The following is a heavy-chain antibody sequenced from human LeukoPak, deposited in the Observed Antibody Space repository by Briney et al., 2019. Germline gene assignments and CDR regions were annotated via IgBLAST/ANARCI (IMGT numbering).Heavy chain of an antibody. J-gene: IGHJ3*02. CDR2: INHSGST. D-gene: IGHD3-22*01. CDR3: ARDLGYYYDSSGYYYNAFDI. Sequence: PSETLSLTCAVYGGSFSGYYWSWIRQPPGKGLEWIGEINHSGSTNYNPSLKSRVTISVDTSKNQFSLKLSSVTAADTAVYYCARDLGYYYDSSGYYYNAFDIWGQGTMVTVSS. V-gene: IGHV4-34*01. CDR1: GGSFSGYY.